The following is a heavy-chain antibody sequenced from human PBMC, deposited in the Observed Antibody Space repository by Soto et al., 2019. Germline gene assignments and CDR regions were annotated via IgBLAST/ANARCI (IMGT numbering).Heavy chain of an antibody. D-gene: IGHD2-15*01. CDR1: GFPFSATG. Sequence: EVQLLESGGGLVQPGGSLRLSCTASGFPFSATGMLWVRQPPGGGLEWVSAIGPNPTNTKYTDSVKGRFTISRDNSKSRVSLQRTTVRAEDRALFYCTPERHCSGDPRPGGEGGQEPLTTVS. V-gene: IGHV3-23*05. J-gene: IGHJ4*02. CDR3: TPERHCSGDPRPGGE. CDR2: IGPNPTNT.